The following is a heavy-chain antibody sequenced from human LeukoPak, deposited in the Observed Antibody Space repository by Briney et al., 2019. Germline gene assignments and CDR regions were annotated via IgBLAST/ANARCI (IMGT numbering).Heavy chain of an antibody. CDR1: GGSFSGYY. V-gene: IGHV4-59*08. D-gene: IGHD5-18*01. Sequence: KPSETLSLTCAVYGGSFSGYYWSWIRQPPGKGLEWIGYIYYSGSTNYNPSLKSRVTISVDTSKNQFSLKLSSVTAADTAVYYCARQVTFGYAYAYYFDYWGQGSLVTVSS. CDR3: ARQVTFGYAYAYYFDY. CDR2: IYYSGST. J-gene: IGHJ4*02.